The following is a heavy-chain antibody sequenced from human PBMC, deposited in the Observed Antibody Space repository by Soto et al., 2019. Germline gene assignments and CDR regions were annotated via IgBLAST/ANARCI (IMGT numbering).Heavy chain of an antibody. CDR2: ISAYNGNT. V-gene: IGHV1-18*01. CDR1: GYTFTSYG. D-gene: IGHD3-10*01. CDR3: ARDYGSGEYFDI. Sequence: ASVNGSCKTSGYTFTSYGISWVQQSPGQGLEWMGWISAYNGNTNYAQELQGRVTMTTDTSTSTADMELRSLRSDDTAVYYCARDYGSGEYFDIWGQGTMVTVSS. J-gene: IGHJ3*02.